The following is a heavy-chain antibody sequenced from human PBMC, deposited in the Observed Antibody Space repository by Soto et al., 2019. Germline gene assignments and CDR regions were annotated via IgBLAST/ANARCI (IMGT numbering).Heavy chain of an antibody. V-gene: IGHV4-59*01. CDR1: GDSIMNYY. CDR3: ARLKRGYSYGSIIDF. J-gene: IGHJ4*01. Sequence: TLSVTCAVSGDSIMNYYWSWIRQPPGRGLEYIGYIFYSGSTNYNPSLKSRVAISVDTSRNQFALKLRSVTAADTATYYCARLKRGYSYGSIIDFWGRGTLVTVSS. CDR2: IFYSGST. D-gene: IGHD5-18*01.